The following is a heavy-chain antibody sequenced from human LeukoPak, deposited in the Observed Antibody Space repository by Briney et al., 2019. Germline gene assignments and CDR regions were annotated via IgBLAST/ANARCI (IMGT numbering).Heavy chain of an antibody. J-gene: IGHJ5*01. Sequence: PGGSLRLSCAASGFTVSGDYMSWVRQAPGKGLEWVSVIYSGGSTYYADPVKGRFTISRDNAKNSLYLQMNSLRPEDTAVYYCARENSGSYYQFDCWGQGTLVTVSS. CDR3: ARENSGSYYQFDC. CDR1: GFTVSGDY. D-gene: IGHD1-26*01. V-gene: IGHV3-53*01. CDR2: IYSGGST.